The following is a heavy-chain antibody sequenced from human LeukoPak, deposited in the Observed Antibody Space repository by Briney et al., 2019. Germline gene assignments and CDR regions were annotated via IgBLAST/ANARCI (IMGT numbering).Heavy chain of an antibody. CDR1: GFTLRHYA. Sequence: GGSLRPSCAGSGFTLRHYAMHWLRQAPGKGLEWLAVMSYDGHNKSYSDSVEGRFTISRDDSKNTLYLHLNSLRSEDTGIYYCARTISVFGILPDNWLDSWGQGIPVTVSS. V-gene: IGHV3-30*03. CDR2: MSYDGHNK. J-gene: IGHJ5*01. D-gene: IGHD3-3*01. CDR3: ARTISVFGILPDNWLDS.